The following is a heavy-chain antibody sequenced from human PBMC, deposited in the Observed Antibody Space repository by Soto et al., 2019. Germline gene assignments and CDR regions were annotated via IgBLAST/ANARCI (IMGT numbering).Heavy chain of an antibody. J-gene: IGHJ5*02. CDR1: GGSISSGDYY. D-gene: IGHD3-10*01. CDR2: IYYSGST. CDR3: ARLYPRALWFGESMGDWFDP. V-gene: IGHV4-30-4*01. Sequence: SETLSLTCTVSGGSISSGDYYWSWIRQPPGKGLEWIGYIYYSGSTYYNPSLKSRVTISVDTSKNQFSLKLSSVTPADTAVYYCARLYPRALWFGESMGDWFDPWGQGTLFTVSS.